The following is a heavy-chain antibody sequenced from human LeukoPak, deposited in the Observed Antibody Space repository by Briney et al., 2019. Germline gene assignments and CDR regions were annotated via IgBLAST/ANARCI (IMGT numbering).Heavy chain of an antibody. D-gene: IGHD1-26*01. CDR2: ITSSSTYT. V-gene: IGHV3-21*01. J-gene: IGHJ6*03. CDR3: ARDPYSGTYGDTYYYYMDV. CDR1: GFTFTSYG. Sequence: PGRSLRLSCAASGFTFTSYGMHWVRQAPGKGLEWVSSITSSSTYTFYADSVKGRFTISRDNARISLYLQMNSLRAEDTAVYYCARDPYSGTYGDTYYYYMDVWGKGTTVTISS.